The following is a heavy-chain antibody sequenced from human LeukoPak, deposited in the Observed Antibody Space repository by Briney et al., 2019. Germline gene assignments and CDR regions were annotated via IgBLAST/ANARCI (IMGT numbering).Heavy chain of an antibody. J-gene: IGHJ4*02. CDR1: GFTFSSYAM. CDR2: IYHSGST. V-gene: IGHV4-4*02. D-gene: IGHD4-17*01. CDR3: ATATVTTRPQGYY. Sequence: GSLRLSCAASGFTFSSYAMSWVRQPPGKGLEWIGEIYHSGSTNYNPSLKSRVTISVDKSKNQFSLKLSSVTAADTAVYYCATATVTTRPQGYYWGQGTLVTVSS.